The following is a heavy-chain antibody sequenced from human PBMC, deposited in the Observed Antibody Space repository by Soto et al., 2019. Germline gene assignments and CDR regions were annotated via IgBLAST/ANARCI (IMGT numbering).Heavy chain of an antibody. Sequence: SETLSLTGSRYSGSFIGYYWSWIRQPPGKGLEWIGEISQSGNTNYSPSLKSRVSISIDTSMKQFSLNLASVSAADTAVYYCARAPKVSGSSQTRPDFWGQGTQVTVSS. CDR3: ARAPKVSGSSQTRPDF. CDR2: ISQSGNT. D-gene: IGHD6-6*01. V-gene: IGHV4-34*01. J-gene: IGHJ4*02. CDR1: SGSFIGYY.